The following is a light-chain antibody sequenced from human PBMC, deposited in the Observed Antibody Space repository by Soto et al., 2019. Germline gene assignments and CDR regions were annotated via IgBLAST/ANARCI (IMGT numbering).Light chain of an antibody. CDR1: QSISGW. CDR3: QQYNPYSPWT. Sequence: DIQINQSPSTLSASVGYRVTITCRASQSISGWLAWFQQQPGKAPKLLLSKASSLEIGVPSRFSGSGSGTEFTLTIRSLQPDDFATYYCQQYNPYSPWTFGQGSKVDI. V-gene: IGKV1-5*03. J-gene: IGKJ1*01. CDR2: KAS.